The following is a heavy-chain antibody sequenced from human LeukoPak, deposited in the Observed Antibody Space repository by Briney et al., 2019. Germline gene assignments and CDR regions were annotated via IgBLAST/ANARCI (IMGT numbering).Heavy chain of an antibody. CDR3: AKSEAILTVNTYFDY. V-gene: IGHV3-30*18. CDR1: GFTLSSYG. Sequence: PGRSLRLSCEASGFTLSSYGMHWVRQAPGKGLGWVTVISYDGSNKYYADSVKGRFTISRDNSKNTLYLQMNSLRAENTAVYYCAKSEAILTVNTYFDYWGQGTLVTVSS. CDR2: ISYDGSNK. J-gene: IGHJ4*02. D-gene: IGHD3-9*01.